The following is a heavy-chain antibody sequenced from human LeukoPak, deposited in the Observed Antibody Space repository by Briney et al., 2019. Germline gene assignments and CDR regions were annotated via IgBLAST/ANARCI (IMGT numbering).Heavy chain of an antibody. CDR3: AREGRSSSSGY. CDR1: GGSLSGYY. D-gene: IGHD6-6*01. V-gene: IGHV4-4*07. Sequence: PPETLSLTCTVSGGSLSGYYWTWIRQPARKGLEWIGRINTSGNTNYNPSLKSRVTMSTDTSKNQFSLILNSVTAADTAVYYCAREGRSSSSGYWGQGILVTVSS. CDR2: INTSGNT. J-gene: IGHJ4*02.